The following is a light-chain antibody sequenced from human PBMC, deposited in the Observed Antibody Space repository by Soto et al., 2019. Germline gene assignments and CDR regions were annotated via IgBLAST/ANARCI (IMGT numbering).Light chain of an antibody. V-gene: IGKV3-20*01. Sequence: EIVLTQSPGTLSLSPGERATLSCRASQSVSSNYLAWYQQKPGQAPRLLIYGASNRATGIPDRFSGSGSGTDFTLTISRLEPGDFAVFYFQQYGDPPITFGQGTRLEMK. CDR2: GAS. J-gene: IGKJ5*01. CDR1: QSVSSNY. CDR3: QQYGDPPIT.